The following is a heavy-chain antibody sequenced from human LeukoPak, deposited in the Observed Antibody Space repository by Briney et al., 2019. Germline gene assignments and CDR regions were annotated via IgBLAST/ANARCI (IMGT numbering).Heavy chain of an antibody. CDR1: GGSITNSW. Sequence: SETLSLTCTVSGGSITNSWWSWIRHSAGRGMQWIGRIQATGTTNYNPSLKSRVSMSLDMSTKQFSLTLSAVSVADPATYYCARIFDRDVWGQGALVTVSP. CDR2: IQATGTT. J-gene: IGHJ3*01. D-gene: IGHD3-22*01. V-gene: IGHV4-4*07. CDR3: ARIFDRDV.